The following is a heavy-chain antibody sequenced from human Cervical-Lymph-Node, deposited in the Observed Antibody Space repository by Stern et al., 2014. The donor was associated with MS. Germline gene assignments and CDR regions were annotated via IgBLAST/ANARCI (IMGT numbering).Heavy chain of an antibody. CDR2: IYSDGST. J-gene: IGHJ5*01. CDR3: ARVTGRGTRQNWFDS. Sequence: QVQLQESGPGLVKPSETVSLTCTVSGGSMSSKYWNWIRQPPGKGLEWNGYIYSDGSTNYNPSLKSRVIISLDTSTNQFSLRLTSVTAADTAVYYCARVTGRGTRQNWFDSWGQGTLVTVSS. CDR1: GGSMSSKY. D-gene: IGHD1-26*01. V-gene: IGHV4-59*01.